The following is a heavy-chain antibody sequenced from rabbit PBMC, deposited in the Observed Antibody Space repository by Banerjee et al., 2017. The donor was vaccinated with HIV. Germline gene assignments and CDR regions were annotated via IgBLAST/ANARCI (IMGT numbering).Heavy chain of an antibody. J-gene: IGHJ4*01. D-gene: IGHD4-2*01. CDR3: ARKFAGSRDL. CDR2: IYAGSSGST. V-gene: IGHV1S40*01. Sequence: QSLEESGGDLVKPGASLTLTCTASGFSFSSNYYMCWVRQAPGKGLEWIACIYAGSSGSTYYASWAKGRFTISKTSSTTVTLQMTSLTAADTATYFCARKFAGSRDLWGQGTLVTVS. CDR1: GFSFSSNYY.